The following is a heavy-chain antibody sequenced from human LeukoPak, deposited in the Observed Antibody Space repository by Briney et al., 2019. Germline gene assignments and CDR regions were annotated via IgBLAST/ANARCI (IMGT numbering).Heavy chain of an antibody. CDR2: LSGSSGVT. J-gene: IGHJ4*02. D-gene: IGHD6-13*01. Sequence: GGSLRVSCAASGFTFSSYAMSWVRQAPGKGLEWVSGLSGSSGVTYYADSVKGRFTISRDNSKNTLYLQMNSLRDEDTAVYYCATFSSGWSLCYWGQGTLVTVSS. CDR3: ATFSSGWSLCY. CDR1: GFTFSSYA. V-gene: IGHV3-23*01.